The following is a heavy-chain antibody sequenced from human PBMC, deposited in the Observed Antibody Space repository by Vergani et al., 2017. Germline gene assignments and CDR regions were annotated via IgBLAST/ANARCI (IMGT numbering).Heavy chain of an antibody. CDR2: IDPSDSYT. V-gene: IGHV5-10-1*03. Sequence: EVQLVQSGAEVKKPGASLRISCKGSGYSFTSYWLTWVRQMPXKGLEWMGRIDPSDSYTNYSPSFQGHVTISADKSISTAYLQWSSLKASDTAMYYCARTSGIAARRPPYYYYMDVWGKGTTVTVSS. CDR1: GYSFTSYW. J-gene: IGHJ6*03. D-gene: IGHD6-6*01. CDR3: ARTSGIAARRPPYYYYMDV.